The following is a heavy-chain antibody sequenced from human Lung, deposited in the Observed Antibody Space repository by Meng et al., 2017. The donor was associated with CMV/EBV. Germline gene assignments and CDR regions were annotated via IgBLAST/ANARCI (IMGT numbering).Heavy chain of an antibody. CDR1: GGSISSSKR. D-gene: IGHD6-19*01. CDR2: IYNSGRT. V-gene: IGHV4-4*02. Sequence: AACKGLGQSSGRSSLTCAVSGGSISSSKRWRWVRQPPGKGLEWIGEIYNSGRTNYNPSLKRRVTISVDKSKNQFSLKLSSVTAADTAVYYCASFPPPGKQWLVTDYWGQGTLVTVSS. CDR3: ASFPPPGKQWLVTDY. J-gene: IGHJ4*02.